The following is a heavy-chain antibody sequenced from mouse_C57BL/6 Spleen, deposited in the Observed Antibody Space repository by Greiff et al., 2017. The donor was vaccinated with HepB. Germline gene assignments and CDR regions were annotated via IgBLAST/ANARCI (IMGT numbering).Heavy chain of an antibody. Sequence: QVQLQQPGAELVKPGASVKMSCKASGYTFTSYWITWVKQRPGQGLEWIGDIYPGSGSTNYNEKVKSKATLTVDTSSSTAYMQLSSLTSEDSAVYYCARWSLTGTRAFAYWGQGTLVTVSA. D-gene: IGHD4-1*01. CDR3: ARWSLTGTRAFAY. V-gene: IGHV1-55*01. J-gene: IGHJ3*01. CDR1: GYTFTSYW. CDR2: IYPGSGST.